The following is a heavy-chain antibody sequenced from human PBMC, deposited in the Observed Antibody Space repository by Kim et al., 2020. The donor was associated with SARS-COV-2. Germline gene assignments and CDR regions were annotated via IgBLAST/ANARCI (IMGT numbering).Heavy chain of an antibody. CDR3: ARDALTQELVQISSYCYGMDV. J-gene: IGHJ6*01. Sequence: ASVKVSCKASGYTFTSYTMNWVRQAPGQGLEWMGWINTNTGNPTYAQGFAGRFVFSLDSSVSTAYLQISSLKAEDTAVYYCARDALTQELVQISSYCYGMDVWGRGTTVTVSS. V-gene: IGHV7-4-1*02. D-gene: IGHD6-13*01. CDR2: INTNTGNP. CDR1: GYTFTSYT.